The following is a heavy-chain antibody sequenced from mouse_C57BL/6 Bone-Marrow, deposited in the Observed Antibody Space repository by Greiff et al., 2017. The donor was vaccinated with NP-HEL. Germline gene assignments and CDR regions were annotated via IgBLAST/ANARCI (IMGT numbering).Heavy chain of an antibody. CDR3: ARGYDYDVYDAMDY. CDR2: ISSGGSYT. D-gene: IGHD2-4*01. Sequence: EVKLVESGGDLVKPGGSLTLSCAASGFTFSSYGMSWVRQTPDKRLEWVATISSGGSYTSYPDSVKGRFIMSRDNAKNTLYLQMSRLKSEDTAMYYCARGYDYDVYDAMDYWGQGTSVTVSS. J-gene: IGHJ4*01. CDR1: GFTFSSYG. V-gene: IGHV5-6*01.